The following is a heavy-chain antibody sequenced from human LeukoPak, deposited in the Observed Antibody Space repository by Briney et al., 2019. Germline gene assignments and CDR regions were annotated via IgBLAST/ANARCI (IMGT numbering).Heavy chain of an antibody. J-gene: IGHJ3*02. CDR2: IHYSGST. Sequence: PSETLSLTCTVSGGSISSHYWSWIRQPPGKGLEWIGYIHYSGSTNYNPSLKSRVTISVDTSKNQFSLKLSSVTAADTAVYYCARDMGRRKQLSRHDAFDIWGQGTMVTVSS. CDR1: GGSISSHY. D-gene: IGHD6-6*01. V-gene: IGHV4-59*11. CDR3: ARDMGRRKQLSRHDAFDI.